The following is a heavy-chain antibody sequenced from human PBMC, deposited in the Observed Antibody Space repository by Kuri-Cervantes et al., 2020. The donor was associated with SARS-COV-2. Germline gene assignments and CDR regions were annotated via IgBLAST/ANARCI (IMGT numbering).Heavy chain of an antibody. Sequence: ASVKVSCKASGYTFTSYGISWVRQAPGQGLEWMGWISAYNGNTNYAQKLQGRVTMTTDTSTSTAYMELRSLRSDYTAVYYCASTGYDFWSHRGSVDYWGQGTLVTVSS. J-gene: IGHJ4*02. CDR2: ISAYNGNT. CDR3: ASTGYDFWSHRGSVDY. CDR1: GYTFTSYG. D-gene: IGHD3-3*01. V-gene: IGHV1-18*01.